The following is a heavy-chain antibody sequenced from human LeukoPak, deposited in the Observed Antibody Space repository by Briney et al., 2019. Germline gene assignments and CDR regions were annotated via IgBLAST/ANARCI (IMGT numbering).Heavy chain of an antibody. CDR1: GFTFDDYA. Sequence: GGSLRLSCAASGFTFDDYAMHWVRQAPGKGLEWVSGISWNSGSIGCADSVKGRFTISRDNAKNSLYLQMNSLRAEDTALYYCAKDFKAITMIADWDAFDIWAKGQWSPSLQ. D-gene: IGHD3-22*01. J-gene: IGHJ3*02. CDR3: AKDFKAITMIADWDAFDI. CDR2: ISWNSGSI. V-gene: IGHV3-9*01.